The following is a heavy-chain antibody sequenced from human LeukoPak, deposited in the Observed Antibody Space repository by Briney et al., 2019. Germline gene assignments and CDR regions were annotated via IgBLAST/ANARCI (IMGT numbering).Heavy chain of an antibody. CDR2: IYSGGST. Sequence: GGSLRLSCAASGSTVSSNYMSWVRQAPGKGLEWVSVIYSGGSTYYADSVKGRFTISRDNSKNTLYLQMNSLRAEDTAVYYCARPGVTGYYYMDVWGKGTTVTVSS. D-gene: IGHD1-1*01. CDR3: ARPGVTGYYYMDV. V-gene: IGHV3-53*01. CDR1: GSTVSSNY. J-gene: IGHJ6*03.